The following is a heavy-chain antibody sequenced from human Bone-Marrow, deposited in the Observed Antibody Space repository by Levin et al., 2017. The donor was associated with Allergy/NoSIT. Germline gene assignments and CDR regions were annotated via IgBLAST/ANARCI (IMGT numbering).Heavy chain of an antibody. CDR3: AKDCEALWFGELLWSWFDP. CDR1: GFTFSSYA. V-gene: IGHV3-23*01. D-gene: IGHD3-10*01. Sequence: GESLKISCAASGFTFSSYAMSWVRQAPGKGLEWVSAISGSGGSTYYADSVKGRFTISRDNSKNTLYLQMNSLRAEDTAVYYCAKDCEALWFGELLWSWFDPWGQGTLVTVSS. CDR2: ISGSGGST. J-gene: IGHJ5*02.